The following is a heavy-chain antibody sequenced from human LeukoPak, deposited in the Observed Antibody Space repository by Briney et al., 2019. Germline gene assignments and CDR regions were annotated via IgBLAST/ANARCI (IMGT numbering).Heavy chain of an antibody. CDR2: IKSKTDGGTT. D-gene: IGHD3-22*01. Sequence: GGSLRLSCAASGFTFSSYTMNWVRQAPGKGLEWVGRIKSKTDGGTTEYAAPVKGRFTISRDDSKNTLYLQMNSLKTEDTAVYYCTTEALPNYYDSSGYYYWGQGALVTVSS. J-gene: IGHJ4*02. V-gene: IGHV3-15*01. CDR3: TTEALPNYYDSSGYYY. CDR1: GFTFSSYT.